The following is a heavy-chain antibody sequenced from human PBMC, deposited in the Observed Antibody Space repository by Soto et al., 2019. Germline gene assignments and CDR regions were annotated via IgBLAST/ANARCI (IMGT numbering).Heavy chain of an antibody. CDR2: IYHSGST. CDR1: GGSISSSNW. J-gene: IGHJ3*02. D-gene: IGHD2-2*01. V-gene: IGHV4-4*02. Sequence: SETLSLTCAVSGGSISSSNWWSWVRQPPGKGLEWIGEIYHSGSTYYNPSLKSRVTISVDTSKNQFSLKLSSVTAADTAVYYCARLGVRYQLLQYESYAFDIWGQGTMVTVSS. CDR3: ARLGVRYQLLQYESYAFDI.